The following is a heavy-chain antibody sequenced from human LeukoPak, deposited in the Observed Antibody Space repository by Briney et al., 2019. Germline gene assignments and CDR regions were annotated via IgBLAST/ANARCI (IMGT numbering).Heavy chain of an antibody. CDR3: TTDAGYSSGWYNY. D-gene: IGHD6-19*01. Sequence: GGSLRLSCAASGFIFSNAYMKWVRQAPGKGLEWVGRIKSKTEGRTIDYAAPVKGRFTISRDDSKNMVYLQMNSLKTEDTAVYYCTTDAGYSSGWYNYWGQGILVTVSS. CDR1: GFIFSNAY. CDR2: IKSKTEGRTI. V-gene: IGHV3-15*01. J-gene: IGHJ4*02.